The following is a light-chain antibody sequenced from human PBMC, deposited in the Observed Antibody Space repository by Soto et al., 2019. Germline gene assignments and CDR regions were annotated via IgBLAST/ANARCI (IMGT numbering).Light chain of an antibody. V-gene: IGLV2-23*02. J-gene: IGLJ1*01. CDR1: SSDVGSYNL. Sequence: QSALTQPASVSGSPGQSITISCTGTSSDVGSYNLVSWYQQHPGKAPKFMIFEVTQRPSGVSNRFSGSKSGNTASLTISGLQAEDEADYYCSSYAGSSTYVFGTGTKLTVL. CDR2: EVT. CDR3: SSYAGSSTYV.